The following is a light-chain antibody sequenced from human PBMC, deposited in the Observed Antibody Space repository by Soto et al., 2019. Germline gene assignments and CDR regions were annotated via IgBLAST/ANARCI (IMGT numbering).Light chain of an antibody. CDR3: SSYTSSSSSLV. J-gene: IGLJ1*01. V-gene: IGLV2-14*01. CDR1: SSDVGGYKY. Sequence: QSALTQPASVSGSPGQSITISCTGTSSDVGGYKYVSWYQQHPGKAPKLMISEVSNRPSGVSNRLSGSKSGNTASLTISGLQAEDEADYYCSSYTSSSSSLVFGTGTKLTVL. CDR2: EVS.